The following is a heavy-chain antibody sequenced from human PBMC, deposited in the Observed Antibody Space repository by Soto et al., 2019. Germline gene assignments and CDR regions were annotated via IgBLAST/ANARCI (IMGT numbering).Heavy chain of an antibody. CDR2: ISNSGRT. Sequence: QVQLQESGPGLVKPSQTLSLTCTVSGDSITSGAYYWSWIRQLPGKGLEWIGYISNSGRTYYNPSXKSXXXXXLDXSXXXXXLXXXSXTAADTAIYFCARARQYYDCEFDPWGQGILVTVSS. J-gene: IGHJ5*02. CDR3: ARARQYYDCEFDP. CDR1: GDSITSGAYY. D-gene: IGHD3-22*01. V-gene: IGHV4-31*03.